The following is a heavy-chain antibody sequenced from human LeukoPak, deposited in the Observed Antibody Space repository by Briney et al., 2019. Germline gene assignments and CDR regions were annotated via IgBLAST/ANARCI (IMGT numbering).Heavy chain of an antibody. Sequence: GGSLRLSCAASGFTVSSNFVSWVRQAPGKGLEWVAVVWSDGNTKSYADSLKGRFAISRDTSKNTLYLQMNSLRAEDTAVYYCEKGVGRASYYGMDVWGQGTTVTVSS. J-gene: IGHJ6*02. CDR3: EKGVGRASYYGMDV. V-gene: IGHV3-30*02. D-gene: IGHD6-13*01. CDR2: VWSDGNTK. CDR1: GFTVSSNF.